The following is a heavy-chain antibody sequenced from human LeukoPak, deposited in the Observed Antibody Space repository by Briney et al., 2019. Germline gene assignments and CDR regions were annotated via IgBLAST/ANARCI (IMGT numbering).Heavy chain of an antibody. J-gene: IGHJ4*02. CDR3: ARVLPVASRDY. D-gene: IGHD2-2*01. CDR1: GFTFSTYW. CDR2: IKQDGSDK. V-gene: IGHV3-7*01. Sequence: GGSLRLSCAASGFTFSTYWMSWVRQAPGKGLEWVANIKQDGSDKFYVDSVKGRFAISRDNAKNSMYLQMSSLRAEDTAIYYCARVLPVASRDYWGQGTLVTVSS.